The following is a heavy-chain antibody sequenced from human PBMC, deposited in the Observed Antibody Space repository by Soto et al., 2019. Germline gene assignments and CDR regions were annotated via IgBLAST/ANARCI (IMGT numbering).Heavy chain of an antibody. Sequence: DVQLVESGGGLVQPGRSLRLSCAASGFTFDDYAMHWVRQAPGKGLEWVSGISWNSGSIGYADSVKGRFTISRDNAKNSLYLQMNSLRAEDTALYYCAKTPFDWSSGFDYWGQGTLVTVSS. CDR1: GFTFDDYA. V-gene: IGHV3-9*01. D-gene: IGHD3-9*01. J-gene: IGHJ4*02. CDR3: AKTPFDWSSGFDY. CDR2: ISWNSGSI.